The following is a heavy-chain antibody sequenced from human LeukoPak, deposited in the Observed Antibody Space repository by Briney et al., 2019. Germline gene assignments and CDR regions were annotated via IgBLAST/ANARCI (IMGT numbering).Heavy chain of an antibody. Sequence: SVKVSCKASGCTFSSYAISWVRQAPGQGLEWMGRIIPILGIANYAQKFQGRVTITADKSTSTAYMELSSLRSEDTAVYYCARDGPDGIVVVPAAIPYYGMDVWGQGTTVTVSS. CDR1: GCTFSSYA. CDR3: ARDGPDGIVVVPAAIPYYGMDV. V-gene: IGHV1-69*04. D-gene: IGHD2-2*02. CDR2: IIPILGIA. J-gene: IGHJ6*02.